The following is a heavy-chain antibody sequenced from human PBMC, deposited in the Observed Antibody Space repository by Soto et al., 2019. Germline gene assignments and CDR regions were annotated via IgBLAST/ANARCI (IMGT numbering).Heavy chain of an antibody. Sequence: EVQLVESGGGLVQPGRSLRLSCAASGFTFDDYAMHWVRQAPGKGLEWVSGISWNSGSIGYADSVKGRFTISRDNAKNSLYLQMNSLRAEDTALYYCAKDTGLVPAALTYFDYWGQGPLVTVSS. J-gene: IGHJ4*02. CDR2: ISWNSGSI. V-gene: IGHV3-9*01. D-gene: IGHD2-2*01. CDR1: GFTFDDYA. CDR3: AKDTGLVPAALTYFDY.